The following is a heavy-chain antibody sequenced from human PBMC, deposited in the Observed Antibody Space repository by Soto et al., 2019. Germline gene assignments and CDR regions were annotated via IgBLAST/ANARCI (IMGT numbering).Heavy chain of an antibody. J-gene: IGHJ6*02. CDR1: GFTFSSYA. D-gene: IGHD3-3*01. Sequence: GGSLRLSCAASGFTFSSYAMSWVRQAPGKGLEWVSAISGSGGSTYDADSVKGRFTISRDNSKNTLYLQMNSLRVEDTAVYYCAKAGRFLEWSYFYGMDVWGQVTTVPVSS. CDR2: ISGSGGST. CDR3: AKAGRFLEWSYFYGMDV. V-gene: IGHV3-23*01.